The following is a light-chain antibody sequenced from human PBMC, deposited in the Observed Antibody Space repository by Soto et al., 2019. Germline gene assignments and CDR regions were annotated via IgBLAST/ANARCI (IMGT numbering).Light chain of an antibody. CDR3: QQYNNWPPIT. J-gene: IGKJ5*01. CDR1: QNVSSN. Sequence: EIVMTQSPATLSVSPEERATLSCRASQNVSSNLAWYQQKPGQAPRLLIYRASTRATGIPARFSGSGSGTEFTLTISSLQSEDFAVYYCQQYNNWPPITFGQGTRLEIK. CDR2: RAS. V-gene: IGKV3-15*01.